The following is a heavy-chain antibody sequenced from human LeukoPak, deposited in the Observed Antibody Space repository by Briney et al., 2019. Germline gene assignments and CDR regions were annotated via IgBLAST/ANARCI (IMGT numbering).Heavy chain of an antibody. CDR1: GYTFTSYD. V-gene: IGHV1-8*01. CDR3: AKDTDGYNPTNLDY. Sequence: GASVKVSCKASGYTFTSYDINWVRQATGQGLEWMGWMNPNSGNTGYAQKFQGRVTMTRNTSISTAYMELSSLRAEDTAVYYCAKDTDGYNPTNLDYWGQGTLVTVSS. CDR2: MNPNSGNT. J-gene: IGHJ4*02. D-gene: IGHD5-24*01.